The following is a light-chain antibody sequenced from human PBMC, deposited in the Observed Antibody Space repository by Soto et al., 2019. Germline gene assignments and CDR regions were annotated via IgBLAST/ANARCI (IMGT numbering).Light chain of an antibody. V-gene: IGKV3-20*01. CDR3: QQYGSSPFT. Sequence: EIVLTQSPGTLSLSPGERATLSCSASQSVSSSYLAWYQQKPGQAPRLLIYGASSRATGIQDRFSGSGSGTDFTLTISRLEPEDFAVYYCQQYGSSPFTFGPGNKVDIK. CDR1: QSVSSSY. CDR2: GAS. J-gene: IGKJ3*01.